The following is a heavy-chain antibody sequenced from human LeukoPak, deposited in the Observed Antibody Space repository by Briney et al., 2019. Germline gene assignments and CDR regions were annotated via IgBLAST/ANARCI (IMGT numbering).Heavy chain of an antibody. V-gene: IGHV4-34*01. CDR1: GGSFSGYY. D-gene: IGHD2-2*01. Sequence: PSETLSLTCAVYGGSFSGYYWSWIRQPPGKGLEWIGEINHSGSTNYNPSLKSRVTISVDTSKNQFSLKLGFVTAADRAVFYCGEGYRGGVPAATQRGGMKAWAKGPTV. J-gene: IGHJ6*04. CDR2: INHSGST. CDR3: GEGYRGGVPAATQRGGMKA.